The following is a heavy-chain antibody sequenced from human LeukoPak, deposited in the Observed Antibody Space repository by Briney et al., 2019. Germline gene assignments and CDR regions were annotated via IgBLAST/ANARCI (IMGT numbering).Heavy chain of an antibody. J-gene: IGHJ6*03. CDR1: GFTFSSYG. CDR2: ISYDGSNK. D-gene: IGHD3-10*01. V-gene: IGHV3-33*05. CDR3: ARVYYGSGSLHYYYNYMDV. Sequence: PGGSLRLSCAASGFTFSSYGMHWVRQAPGKGLEWVAVISYDGSNKYYADSVKGRFTIFRDNSKNTLYLQMNSLRAEDTAVYYCARVYYGSGSLHYYYNYMDVWGKGTTVTISS.